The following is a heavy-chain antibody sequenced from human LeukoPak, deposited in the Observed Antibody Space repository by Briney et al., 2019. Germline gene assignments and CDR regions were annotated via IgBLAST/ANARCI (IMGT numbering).Heavy chain of an antibody. V-gene: IGHV1-2*06. CDR3: ARRFRSGSYYFDY. Sequence: ASVKVSCKASGYTFTGYYMHWVRQAPGQGLEWMGRINPNSGGTNYAQKFQGRVTMTRDTSISTAHMELSRLRSDDTAVYYCARRFRSGSYYFDYWGQGTLVTVSS. J-gene: IGHJ4*02. D-gene: IGHD1-26*01. CDR2: INPNSGGT. CDR1: GYTFTGYY.